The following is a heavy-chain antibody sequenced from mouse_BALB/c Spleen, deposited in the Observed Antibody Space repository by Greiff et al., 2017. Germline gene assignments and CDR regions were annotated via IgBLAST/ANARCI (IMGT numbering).Heavy chain of an antibody. CDR3: ARGGNYVGGAMDY. J-gene: IGHJ4*01. CDR2: IWGDGST. CDR1: GFSLTGYG. V-gene: IGHV2-6-7*01. D-gene: IGHD2-1*01. Sequence: VQLVESGPGLVAPSQSLSITCTVSGFSLTGYGVNWVRQPPGKGLEWLGMIWGDGSTDYNSALKSRLSISKDNSKSQVFLKMNSLQTDDTARYYCARGGNYVGGAMDYWGQGTSVTVSS.